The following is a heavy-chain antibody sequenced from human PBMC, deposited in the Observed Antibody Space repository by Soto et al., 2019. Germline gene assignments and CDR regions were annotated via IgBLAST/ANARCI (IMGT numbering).Heavy chain of an antibody. CDR1: GGSISSGDYY. CDR3: ARVGGFGATTIDY. D-gene: IGHD3-10*01. CDR2: IYYSGST. Sequence: QVQLQESGPGLVKPSQTLSLTCTVSGGSISSGDYYWSWIRQPPGKGLEWIGYIYYSGSTYYNPSLTSRVTISVETSKNQFSLKLSSVPAADTAVYYCARVGGFGATTIDYWCPGTLVTVSS. V-gene: IGHV4-30-4*01. J-gene: IGHJ4*02.